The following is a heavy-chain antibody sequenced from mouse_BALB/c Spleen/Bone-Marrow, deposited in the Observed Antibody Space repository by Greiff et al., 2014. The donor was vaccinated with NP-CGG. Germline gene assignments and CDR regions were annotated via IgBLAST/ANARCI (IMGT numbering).Heavy chain of an antibody. V-gene: IGHV14-3*02. CDR3: ARGYDGFAY. CDR2: IDPANGNT. D-gene: IGHD2-2*01. Sequence: VQLQQPGAELVKPGASVKLSCTASGFNIKDTYMHWVKQRPEQGLEWIGRIDPANGNTKYDPKFQGKATITADTSSNTAYLQLSSLTSEDTAVCYCARGYDGFAYWGQGTLVTVSA. J-gene: IGHJ3*01. CDR1: GFNIKDTY.